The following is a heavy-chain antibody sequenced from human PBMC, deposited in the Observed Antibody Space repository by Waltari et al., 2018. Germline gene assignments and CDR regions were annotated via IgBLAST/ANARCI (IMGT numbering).Heavy chain of an antibody. D-gene: IGHD4-4*01. V-gene: IGHV4-59*08. J-gene: IGHJ5*02. CDR2: IYHSGIT. CDR1: PGSIRSFF. Sequence: QVQLQESGPGLVKPSETLSLTCTVSPGSIRSFFGSCIRRPPGKGLAWLGYIYHSGITSYNPSLKRRVTIGVDTSKNQFSLKMRSVTAADTAVYYCARTAPPYSNAAYGGWSDPWGQGTLVTVSS. CDR3: ARTAPPYSNAAYGGWSDP.